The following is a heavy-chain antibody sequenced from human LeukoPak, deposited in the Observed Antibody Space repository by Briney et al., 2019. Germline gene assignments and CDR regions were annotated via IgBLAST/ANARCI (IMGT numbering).Heavy chain of an antibody. CDR3: ARSMLRGVLPY. D-gene: IGHD3-10*01. Sequence: SETLSLTCAVYGGSFSGYYWSWIRQPPGKGLEWIGEINHSGSTNYNPSLKSRVTISVDTSKNQFSLKLSSVTAADTAVYYCARSMLRGVLPYWGQGTLVTVSS. CDR1: GGSFSGYY. CDR2: INHSGST. J-gene: IGHJ4*02. V-gene: IGHV4-34*01.